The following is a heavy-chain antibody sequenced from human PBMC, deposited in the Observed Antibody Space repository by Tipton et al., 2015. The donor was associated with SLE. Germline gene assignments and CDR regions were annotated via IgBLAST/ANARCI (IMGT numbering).Heavy chain of an antibody. CDR1: GGSISSYY. J-gene: IGHJ4*02. V-gene: IGHV4-59*08. Sequence: TLSLTCTVSGGSISSYYWSWIRQPPGKGLEWIGYIYYSGSTNYNPSLKSRVTISVDTSKNQFSLKLSSVTAADTAVYYCARTSSGWYYFDYWGQGTLVTVSP. D-gene: IGHD6-19*01. CDR2: IYYSGST. CDR3: ARTSSGWYYFDY.